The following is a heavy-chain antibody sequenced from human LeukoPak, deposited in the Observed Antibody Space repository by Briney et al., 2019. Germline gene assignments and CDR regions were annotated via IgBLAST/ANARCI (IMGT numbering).Heavy chain of an antibody. Sequence: GGSLRLSCTASGFSFSSYSMNWVRQAPGKGLEWVAYIAYTGTIRYADSVRGRFATSRDNAKSSLYLQLNSLRAEDTAVYYCARDPHSLDYWGQGTLVTVSS. CDR2: IAYTGTI. J-gene: IGHJ4*02. V-gene: IGHV3-48*01. CDR3: ARDPHSLDY. CDR1: GFSFSSYS.